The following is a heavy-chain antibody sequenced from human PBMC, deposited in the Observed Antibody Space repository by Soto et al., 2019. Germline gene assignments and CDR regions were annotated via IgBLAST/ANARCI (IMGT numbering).Heavy chain of an antibody. J-gene: IGHJ6*02. D-gene: IGHD3-3*01. CDR1: GFSLSTSGMC. Sequence: GSGPTLVNPTQTLTLTCTFSGFSLSTSGMCVSWIRQPPGKALEWLALIDWDDDKYYSTSLKTRLTISKDTSKNQVVLTMTNMDPVDTATYYCARIPLYYFWSGHHDVLAVSGQGTSVPGS. CDR2: IDWDDDK. V-gene: IGHV2-70*01. CDR3: ARIPLYYFWSGHHDVLAV.